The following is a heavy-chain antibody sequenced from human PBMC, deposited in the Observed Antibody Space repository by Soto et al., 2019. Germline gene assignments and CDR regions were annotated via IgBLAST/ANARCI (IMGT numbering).Heavy chain of an antibody. V-gene: IGHV3-9*01. J-gene: IGHJ4*02. Sequence: EVQLVESGGGLVQPGRSLRLSCAASGFTFDDYAMHWVRQAPGKGLEWVSGISWNSGDIGYADSVKGRFIISRDNTKNSLYLQMNSLSAEDTALYYCAKDMSRQVRRWKLEPYYFDYWGQGTLVTVSS. D-gene: IGHD4-17*01. CDR2: ISWNSGDI. CDR3: AKDMSRQVRRWKLEPYYFDY. CDR1: GFTFDDYA.